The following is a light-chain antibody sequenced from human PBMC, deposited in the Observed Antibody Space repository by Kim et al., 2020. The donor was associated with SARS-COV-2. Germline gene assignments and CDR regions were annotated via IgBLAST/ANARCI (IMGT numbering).Light chain of an antibody. V-gene: IGLV3-25*03. Sequence: SYELTQPPSVSVSPGQTARITCSGDALPKQYAYWYQQKPGQAPVLVIYKDSERPSGIPERFSGSSSGKTVTLTISGVQAEDEADYYCQSADSSGTVVFGGGTQLTVL. CDR2: KDS. CDR1: ALPKQY. CDR3: QSADSSGTVV. J-gene: IGLJ2*01.